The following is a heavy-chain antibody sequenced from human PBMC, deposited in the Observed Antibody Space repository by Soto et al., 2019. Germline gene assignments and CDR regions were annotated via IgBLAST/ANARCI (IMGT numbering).Heavy chain of an antibody. D-gene: IGHD6-6*01. CDR3: ARHDWQLAVYYGMDV. J-gene: IGHJ6*02. V-gene: IGHV3-21*01. CDR1: GFSFGTYT. CDR2: ISSRSTYI. Sequence: GGSLRLSCAASGFSFGTYTMNWVRQAPGKGLEWVSSISSRSTYIYYADSVKGRFTISRDNAENSVFLQMSSLRAEDTAVYYCARHDWQLAVYYGMDVWGQGTTVTVSS.